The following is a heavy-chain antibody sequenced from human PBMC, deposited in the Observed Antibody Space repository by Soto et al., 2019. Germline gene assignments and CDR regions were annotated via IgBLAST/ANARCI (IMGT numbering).Heavy chain of an antibody. Sequence: ASVKVSCKASGYSFTRYYIHWVRQAPGQGLEWVGIINPSGASTSYAQEFQGRVTLTRDTSTSTVYMELSSLRSDDTAVYYCARMGNYYDDSGYYLGAFDIWGQGTMVTVS. CDR2: INPSGAST. CDR3: ARMGNYYDDSGYYLGAFDI. CDR1: GYSFTRYY. V-gene: IGHV1-46*03. D-gene: IGHD3-22*01. J-gene: IGHJ3*02.